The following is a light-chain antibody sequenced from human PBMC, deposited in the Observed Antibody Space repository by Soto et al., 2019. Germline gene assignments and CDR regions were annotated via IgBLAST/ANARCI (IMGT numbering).Light chain of an antibody. CDR1: SSNIGAGYD. J-gene: IGLJ1*01. Sequence: QAVVTQPPSVSGAPGQRVTISCTGRSSNIGAGYDVHWYQQLPGTAPKLLIYGNSNRPSGVPDRFSGSKYGTSASLAITGLQAEDEADYSCQAYDSSLSGYGFGTGTKLTVL. V-gene: IGLV1-40*01. CDR3: QAYDSSLSGYG. CDR2: GNS.